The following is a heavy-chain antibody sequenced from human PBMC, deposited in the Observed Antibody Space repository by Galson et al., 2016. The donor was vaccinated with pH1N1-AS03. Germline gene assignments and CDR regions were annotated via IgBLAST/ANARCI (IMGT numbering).Heavy chain of an antibody. J-gene: IGHJ4*02. V-gene: IGHV3-64*01. CDR3: ARGPVSYANYRFPPPDD. CDR2: ISGNGFST. D-gene: IGHD4/OR15-4a*01. CDR1: GFTFSSYA. Sequence: SLRLSCAVGGFTFSSYAMFWLRQAPGKGLEYVSAISGNGFSTYYANSVKDRFTVSRDNSKNTLYLQMGSLRVEDMAVYYCARGPVSYANYRFPPPDDWGQGSLVTVSS.